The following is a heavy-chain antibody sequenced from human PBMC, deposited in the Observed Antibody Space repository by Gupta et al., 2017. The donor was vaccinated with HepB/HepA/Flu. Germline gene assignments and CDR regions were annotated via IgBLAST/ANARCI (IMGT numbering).Heavy chain of an antibody. CDR2: ISYDGSNK. D-gene: IGHD3-10*01. V-gene: IGHV3-30-3*01. J-gene: IGHJ4*02. CDR3: ARDEVGLLWFGGGFGY. Sequence: QVQLVESGGGVVQPGRSLRLSCAASGFTFSSYAMHWVRQAPGKGLEWVAVISYDGSNKYYADSVKGRFTISRDNSKNTLYLQMNSLRAEDTAVYYCARDEVGLLWFGGGFGYWGQGTLVTVSS. CDR1: GFTFSSYA.